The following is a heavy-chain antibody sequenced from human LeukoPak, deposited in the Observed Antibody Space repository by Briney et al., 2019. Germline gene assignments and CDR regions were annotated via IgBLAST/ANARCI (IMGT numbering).Heavy chain of an antibody. V-gene: IGHV4-59*01. J-gene: IGHJ6*02. CDR1: GGSISSYY. CDR3: ARDIREYQLLSSYYYYGMDV. D-gene: IGHD2-2*01. CDR2: IYYSRST. Sequence: SETLSLTCTVSGGSISSYYWSWIRQPLGKGLERIGYIYYSRSTNYNPSLKSRVTISVDTSKNQFSLKLSSVTAADTAVYYCARDIREYQLLSSYYYYGMDVWGQGTTVTVSS.